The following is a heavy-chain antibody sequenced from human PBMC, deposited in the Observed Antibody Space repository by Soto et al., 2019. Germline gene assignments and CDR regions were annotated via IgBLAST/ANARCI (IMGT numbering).Heavy chain of an antibody. CDR2: IIPIFGTA. CDR3: ARDIVATKGYYYYGMDV. CDR1: GGTFSSYA. D-gene: IGHD5-12*01. V-gene: IGHV1-69*13. J-gene: IGHJ6*02. Sequence: SVKVSCKASGGTFSSYAISWVRQAPGQGLEWMGGIIPIFGTANYAQKFQGRVTITADESTSTAYMELSSLRSEDTAVYYCARDIVATKGYYYYGMDVWGQGTTVTVSS.